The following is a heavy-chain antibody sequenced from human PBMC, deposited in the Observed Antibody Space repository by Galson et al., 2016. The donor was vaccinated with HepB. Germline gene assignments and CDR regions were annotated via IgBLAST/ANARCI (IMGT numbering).Heavy chain of an antibody. V-gene: IGHV4-31*03. CDR3: ARDSALAFRPSSGSWAYGLDV. Sequence: TLSLTCSVSGGSISSDAYYWSWIRQHPGKGLEWIGHISYSGITYYNASLKSRLTISVDTSKNQFSRKLSSVTAADTSMYYCARDSALAFRPSSGSWAYGLDVWGQGTTLTVSS. J-gene: IGHJ6*02. D-gene: IGHD6-6*01. CDR1: GGSISSDAYY. CDR2: ISYSGIT.